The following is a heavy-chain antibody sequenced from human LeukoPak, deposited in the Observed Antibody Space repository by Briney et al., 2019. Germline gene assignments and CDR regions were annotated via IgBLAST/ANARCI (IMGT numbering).Heavy chain of an antibody. V-gene: IGHV3-9*01. CDR2: ISWYSGSI. D-gene: IGHD3-22*01. CDR1: GFTFDDYA. CDR3: AKDLTVRANYYDATGSDY. Sequence: PGGSLRLSCAASGFTFDDYAMHWVRQAPGKGLEWVSGISWYSGSIGYADSVKGRFTISRDNAKNSLYLQMNSLRAEDTALYYCAKDLTVRANYYDATGSDYWGQGTLVTVSS. J-gene: IGHJ4*02.